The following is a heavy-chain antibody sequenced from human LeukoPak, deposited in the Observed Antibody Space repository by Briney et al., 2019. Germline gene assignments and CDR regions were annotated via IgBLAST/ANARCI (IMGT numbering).Heavy chain of an antibody. J-gene: IGHJ2*01. CDR1: GFSFSSYS. D-gene: IGHD2-15*01. V-gene: IGHV3-48*01. Sequence: GGSLRLSCAASGFSFSSYSMNWVRQAPGKGLEFISYINSIGNNIYYADSVKGRFTISRDNAKNSLYLQMNSLRAEDTAVYYCAKVSGVVGWYFDLWGRGTLVTVSS. CDR3: AKVSGVVGWYFDL. CDR2: INSIGNNI.